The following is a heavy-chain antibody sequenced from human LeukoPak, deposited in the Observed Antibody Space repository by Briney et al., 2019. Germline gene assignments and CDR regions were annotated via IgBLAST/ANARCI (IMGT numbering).Heavy chain of an antibody. CDR3: ARDLCSSTSCYQALDI. CDR1: GGTFSSYA. J-gene: IGHJ3*02. V-gene: IGHV1-69*01. Sequence: GASVKVSCKASGGTFSSYAISWVRQAPGQGLEWMGGIIPIFGTANYAQKFQGRVTITADESTSTAYMELSSLRSEDTAVYYCARDLCSSTSCYQALDIWGQGTMVTVSS. D-gene: IGHD2-2*01. CDR2: IIPIFGTA.